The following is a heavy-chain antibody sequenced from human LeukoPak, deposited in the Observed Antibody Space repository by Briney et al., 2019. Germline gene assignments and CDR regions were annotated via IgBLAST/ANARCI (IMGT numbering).Heavy chain of an antibody. CDR3: AKDGLDQLGNNWFDP. J-gene: IGHJ5*02. D-gene: IGHD2-2*01. V-gene: IGHV3-23*01. Sequence: GGYLTLSCSASGFTFSSYAMSWLRQAPGLGLEWVLAISGSGGSTYYADSVKGRFTISRDNSKNTLYLQMNSLRAEDTAVYYCAKDGLDQLGNNWFDPWGQGTLVTVSS. CDR2: ISGSGGST. CDR1: GFTFSSYA.